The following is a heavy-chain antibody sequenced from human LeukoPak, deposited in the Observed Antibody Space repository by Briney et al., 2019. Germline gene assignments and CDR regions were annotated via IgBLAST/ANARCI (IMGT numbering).Heavy chain of an antibody. CDR1: GYTFTSYY. CDR2: IIPIFGTA. Sequence: SVKVSCKASGYTFTSYYMHWVRQAPGQGLEWMGGIIPIFGTANYAQKFQGRVTITADESTSTAYMELSSLRSEDTAVYYCARSLGYCSSTSCYNTWDYYYYYMDVWGKGTTVTVSS. J-gene: IGHJ6*03. D-gene: IGHD2-2*02. V-gene: IGHV1-69*13. CDR3: ARSLGYCSSTSCYNTWDYYYYYMDV.